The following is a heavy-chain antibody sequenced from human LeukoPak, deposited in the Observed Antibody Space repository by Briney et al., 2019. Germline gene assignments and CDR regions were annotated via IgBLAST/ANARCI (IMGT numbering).Heavy chain of an antibody. J-gene: IGHJ4*02. CDR2: IKQDGSEK. CDR1: GFNFSNNW. Sequence: GGSLRLSCAASGFNFSNNWMSWVRQAPGKGLEWVANIKQDGSEKYYVDSVKGRFTISRDNAKNSLYLQMNSLRAEDTAVYYCARDEGYCSSTSCYLLDYWGQGTQVTVSS. V-gene: IGHV3-7*01. D-gene: IGHD2-2*01. CDR3: ARDEGYCSSTSCYLLDY.